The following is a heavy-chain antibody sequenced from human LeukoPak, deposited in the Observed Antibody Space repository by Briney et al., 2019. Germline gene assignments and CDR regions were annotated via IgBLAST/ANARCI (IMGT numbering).Heavy chain of an antibody. J-gene: IGHJ4*02. CDR1: GGTFSSYA. V-gene: IGHV1-8*03. Sequence: ASVKVSCKASGGTFSSYAISWVRQATGQGLEWMGWMNPNSGNTGYAQKFQGRVTITRNTSISTAYMELSSLRSEDTAVYYCARGCYYGSGSCFDYWGQETLVTVSS. D-gene: IGHD3-10*01. CDR3: ARGCYYGSGSCFDY. CDR2: MNPNSGNT.